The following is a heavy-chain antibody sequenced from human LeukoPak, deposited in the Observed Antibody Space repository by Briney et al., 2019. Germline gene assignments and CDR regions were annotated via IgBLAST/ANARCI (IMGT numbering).Heavy chain of an antibody. CDR3: ARAPGYGAAYYFDY. CDR1: GFTFSTYW. Sequence: GGSLRLSCAASGFTFSTYWMTWVRQAPGKGLEWVANIKQDGSEKYYVDSVKGRFTISRDNAKNSLYLQMNSLRAEDTAVYYCARAPGYGAAYYFDYWGQGTLVTVSS. V-gene: IGHV3-7*01. CDR2: IKQDGSEK. J-gene: IGHJ4*02. D-gene: IGHD1-1*01.